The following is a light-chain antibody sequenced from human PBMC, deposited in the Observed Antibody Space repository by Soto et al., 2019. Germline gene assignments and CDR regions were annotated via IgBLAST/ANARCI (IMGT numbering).Light chain of an antibody. CDR3: QQYGSSPWT. J-gene: IGKJ1*01. CDR1: QSVSSGH. V-gene: IGKV3-20*01. CDR2: GVS. Sequence: EIVLAQSPGTLSFSTGERATLSCRASQSVSSGHLAWYQQKPGQAPRLLIYGVSSTATGIPDRFSGSGSGTDFALTISRLEPEDFAVYYCQQYGSSPWTFGQGTKVDI.